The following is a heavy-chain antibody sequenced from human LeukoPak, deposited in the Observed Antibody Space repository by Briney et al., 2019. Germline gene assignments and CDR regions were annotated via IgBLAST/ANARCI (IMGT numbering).Heavy chain of an antibody. J-gene: IGHJ4*02. Sequence: GGSLRLSCAASGFTFSSYGMHWVRQAPGKGLEWVTVISHDGSNKYYADSVKGRFTISRDTSKNTLYLQMNSLRAEDTAVYYCAKDIGYCGSAGCYGAAYYFDYWGQGTLVTVSS. CDR2: ISHDGSNK. D-gene: IGHD2-2*01. CDR1: GFTFSSYG. CDR3: AKDIGYCGSAGCYGAAYYFDY. V-gene: IGHV3-30*18.